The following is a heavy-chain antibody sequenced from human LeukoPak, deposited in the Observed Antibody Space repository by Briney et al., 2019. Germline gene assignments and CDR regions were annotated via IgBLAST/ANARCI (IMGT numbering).Heavy chain of an antibody. Sequence: GGSLRLSCAASGLTFSNHDMNWVRQAPGKGLEWLSDISRSGTTIYYADSVKGRFTISRDNAKNSLYLQMNGLSGEDTAVYFCARPSCTSGSYFDHWGQGTLVTVSS. J-gene: IGHJ4*02. D-gene: IGHD2-8*01. CDR2: ISRSGTTI. CDR1: GLTFSNHD. V-gene: IGHV3-48*01. CDR3: ARPSCTSGSYFDH.